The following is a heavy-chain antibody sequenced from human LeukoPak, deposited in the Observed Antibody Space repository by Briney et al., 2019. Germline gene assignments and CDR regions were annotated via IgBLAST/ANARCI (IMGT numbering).Heavy chain of an antibody. J-gene: IGHJ4*02. CDR3: ARGYYYDSSGYWQRAAYFDY. CDR2: IYYSGST. CDR1: GGSISSGGYY. D-gene: IGHD3-22*01. Sequence: SETLSLTCTVSGGSISSGGYYWSWIRQHPGKGLEWIGYIYYSGSTYYNPSLKSRVTISVDTSKNQFSLKLSSVTAADTAVYYCARGYYYDSSGYWQRAAYFDYWGQGTLVTVSS. V-gene: IGHV4-31*03.